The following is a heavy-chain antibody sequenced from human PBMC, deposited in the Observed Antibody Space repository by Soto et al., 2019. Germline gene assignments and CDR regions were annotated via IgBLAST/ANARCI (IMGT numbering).Heavy chain of an antibody. J-gene: IGHJ4*02. CDR1: GFTFSSYG. V-gene: IGHV3-33*01. Sequence: QVQLVESGGGVVQPGRSLRLSCAASGFTFSSYGMHWVRQAPGKGLEWVAVIWYDGSNKYYADSVKGRFTISRDNSKNTLYLQMNSLRSEDTAVYYCARDGAYWGGDCYPWPYYFDYWGQGTLVTVSS. CDR3: ARDGAYWGGDCYPWPYYFDY. CDR2: IWYDGSNK. D-gene: IGHD2-21*02.